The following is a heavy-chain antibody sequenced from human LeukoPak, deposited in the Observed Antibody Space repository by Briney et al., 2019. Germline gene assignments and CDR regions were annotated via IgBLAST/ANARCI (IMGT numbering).Heavy chain of an antibody. V-gene: IGHV1-58*02. CDR2: IVVGSGNT. CDR1: GFTFTSSA. Sequence: SVKVSCKASGFTFTSSAMQWGRQARGQRLEWIGWIVVGSGNTNYAQKFQERVTITRDMSTSTAYMELSSLRSEDTAVYYCAADPYYYGSGSYYKKFDYWGQGTLVTVSS. CDR3: AADPYYYGSGSYYKKFDY. J-gene: IGHJ4*02. D-gene: IGHD3-10*01.